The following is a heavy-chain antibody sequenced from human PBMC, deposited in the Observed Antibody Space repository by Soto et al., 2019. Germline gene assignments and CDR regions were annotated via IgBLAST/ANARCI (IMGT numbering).Heavy chain of an antibody. CDR2: INPSGGST. Sequence: ASENVSCKASGYTFTSCYMHLVRQAPGQGLECMGIINPSGGSTSYAQKFQGRATMTRDTSTSTVYMELSSLRSEDTAVYYCARGGTYYYYGMDVWGQGTTVTVSS. CDR3: ARGGTYYYYGMDV. CDR1: GYTFTSCY. V-gene: IGHV1-46*01. J-gene: IGHJ6*02. D-gene: IGHD1-1*01.